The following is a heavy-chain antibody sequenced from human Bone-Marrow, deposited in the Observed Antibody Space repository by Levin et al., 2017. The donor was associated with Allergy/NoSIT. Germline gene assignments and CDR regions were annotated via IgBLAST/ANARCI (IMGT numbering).Heavy chain of an antibody. V-gene: IGHV3-11*01. CDR1: GFTFTHHY. D-gene: IGHD2-15*01. Sequence: GESLKISCAASGFTFTHHYMSWIRQAPGKGLEWVAYISISTNTIYYADSVKGRFTISRDNAKSAVFLQMDSLGAEDTAVYYCARDRATLALSDAFDIWGQGTMVTVSS. J-gene: IGHJ3*02. CDR3: ARDRATLALSDAFDI. CDR2: ISISTNTI.